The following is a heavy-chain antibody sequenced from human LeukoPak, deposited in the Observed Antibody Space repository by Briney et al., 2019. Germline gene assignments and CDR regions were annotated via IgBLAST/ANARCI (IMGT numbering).Heavy chain of an antibody. D-gene: IGHD5-18*01. J-gene: IGHJ4*02. CDR2: IIPIFGTT. CDR3: ARGCGLQPNPAMVCY. V-gene: IGHV1-69*06. CDR1: GGTFSSYT. Sequence: SVKVSCKASGGTFSSYTISWVRQAPGQGLEWMGGIIPIFGTTNYAQKFQGRVTITADKSTSTAYMELSSLRSEDTAVYYCARGCGLQPNPAMVCYWGQGTLVTVSS.